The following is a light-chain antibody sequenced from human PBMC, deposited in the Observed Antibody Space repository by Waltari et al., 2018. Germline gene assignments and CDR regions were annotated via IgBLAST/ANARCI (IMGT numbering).Light chain of an antibody. CDR1: SSDVGGYGY. Sequence: SALTQPPSASGSLGQSVTLSCSGTSSDVGGYGYVSWYQQHPGKAPKLLIYEVTNRPSGVSDRFSCSKSGNTASLTVSGLRSEDEAVYYCSSYVASKVVFGGGTRLTVL. J-gene: IGLJ2*01. CDR2: EVT. V-gene: IGLV2-8*01. CDR3: SSYVASKVV.